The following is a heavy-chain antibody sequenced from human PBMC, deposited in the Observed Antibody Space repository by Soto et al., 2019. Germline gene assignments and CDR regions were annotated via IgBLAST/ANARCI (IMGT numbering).Heavy chain of an antibody. Sequence: GGSLRLSCAASGFTFSSYGMHWVRQAPGKGLEWVAIISYDGSNEYYADSVKGRFTIFRDNSKNTLYLQMNSLRGEDTAVYYCAKRHRSSWTNYYYTAMDVWGHGTTVTVSS. V-gene: IGHV3-30*18. CDR1: GFTFSSYG. CDR3: AKRHRSSWTNYYYTAMDV. J-gene: IGHJ6*02. CDR2: ISYDGSNE. D-gene: IGHD6-13*01.